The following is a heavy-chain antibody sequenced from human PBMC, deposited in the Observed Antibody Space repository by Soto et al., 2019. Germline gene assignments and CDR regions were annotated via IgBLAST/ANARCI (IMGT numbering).Heavy chain of an antibody. J-gene: IGHJ4*02. V-gene: IGHV3-33*01. D-gene: IGHD1-1*01. CDR1: GFMFSNHG. Sequence: PGGSLRLSCAASGFMFSNHGLHWVRQGPGKGLEWVAVIWSDGNNRYYADSVKGRFTISRDNSKNTVYLQMNSLRAEDTAVYYCVRGDNWNDEASDYWGQGT. CDR2: IWSDGNNR. CDR3: VRGDNWNDEASDY.